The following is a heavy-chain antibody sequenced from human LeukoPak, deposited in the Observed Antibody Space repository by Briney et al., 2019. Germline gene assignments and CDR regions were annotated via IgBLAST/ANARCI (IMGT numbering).Heavy chain of an antibody. CDR3: ARDDCGDTCYPGGY. J-gene: IGHJ4*02. Sequence: ASVKVSCKASGYTFTKYVVHWVRQAPGQRPEWMGWINAGNGDTKYSQNFQDRVTITRDTSANTAYMELTSLTSEDTALYYCARDDCGDTCYPGGYWGQGTLVTVSS. D-gene: IGHD2-21*01. CDR1: GYTFTKYV. V-gene: IGHV1-3*01. CDR2: INAGNGDT.